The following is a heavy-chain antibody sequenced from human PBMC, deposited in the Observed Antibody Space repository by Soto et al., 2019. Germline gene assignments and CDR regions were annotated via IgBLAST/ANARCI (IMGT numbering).Heavy chain of an antibody. CDR3: ARGEDQTGWFDP. Sequence: QVQLQESGPGLVKPSQTLSLTCTVSGGSISSGGYYWSWIRQHPGKGLEWIGYIYYSGSTYYNPSRKSRVTISVDTSKNQFSLKLSSVTAADTAVYYCARGEDQTGWFDPWGQGTLVTVSS. CDR2: IYYSGST. CDR1: GGSISSGGYY. D-gene: IGHD1-1*01. V-gene: IGHV4-31*03. J-gene: IGHJ5*02.